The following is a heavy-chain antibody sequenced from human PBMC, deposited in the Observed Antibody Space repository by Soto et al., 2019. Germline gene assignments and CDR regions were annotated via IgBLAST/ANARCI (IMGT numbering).Heavy chain of an antibody. D-gene: IGHD1-26*01. J-gene: IGHJ4*02. Sequence: SETLSLTCAVSESSISSAYYWGWIRQAPGGGLEWIGSLYHIGSTYYNPSLRSRATISVDTSKNQFSLQLSSVTATDTAVYHCARVGAMAPEFHFDYWGPGSLVTSPQ. V-gene: IGHV4-38-2*01. CDR1: ESSISSAYY. CDR2: LYHIGST. CDR3: ARVGAMAPEFHFDY.